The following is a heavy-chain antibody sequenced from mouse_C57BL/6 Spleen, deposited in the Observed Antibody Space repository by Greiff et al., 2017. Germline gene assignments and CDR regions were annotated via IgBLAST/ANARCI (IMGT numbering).Heavy chain of an antibody. V-gene: IGHV1-64*01. CDR3: ARYDDLAWFAY. J-gene: IGHJ3*01. CDR2: IHPKSGST. Sequence: QVQLKQSGAELVKPGASVKVSCKASGYTFTSYWMAWVKQRHGQGLEWIGMIHPKSGSTNYNEKFQGKATLTVEKSSSTAYMQLSSLTSEDSAVYYCARYDDLAWFAYWGQGTLVTVSA. CDR1: GYTFTSYW. D-gene: IGHD2-3*01.